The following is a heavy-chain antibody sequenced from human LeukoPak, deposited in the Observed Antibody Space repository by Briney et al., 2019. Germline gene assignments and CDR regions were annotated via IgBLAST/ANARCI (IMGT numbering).Heavy chain of an antibody. D-gene: IGHD2-2*02. Sequence: GGSLRLSCAASGFTFSSYSMNWVRQAPGKGLEWVSSISSSSSYIYYADSVKGRFTISRDNAKNSLYLQMNSLRAEDTAVYYCASSAKVVPAAILNWGQGTLVTVSS. V-gene: IGHV3-21*01. CDR3: ASSAKVVPAAILN. J-gene: IGHJ4*02. CDR1: GFTFSSYS. CDR2: ISSSSSYI.